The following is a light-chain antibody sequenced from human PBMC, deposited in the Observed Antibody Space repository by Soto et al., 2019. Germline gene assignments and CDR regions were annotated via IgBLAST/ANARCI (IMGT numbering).Light chain of an antibody. CDR3: QQYNTWPKT. CDR1: QGVSSN. Sequence: EIVLTQSPDTLSLSPGERATLSCRASQGVSSNLAWYQQKPGQAPRLLIYGASTRATGIPARFSGSGSGTEFTLTISSLQSEDFAVYYCQQYNTWPKTFGQGTKVDIK. V-gene: IGKV3-15*01. J-gene: IGKJ1*01. CDR2: GAS.